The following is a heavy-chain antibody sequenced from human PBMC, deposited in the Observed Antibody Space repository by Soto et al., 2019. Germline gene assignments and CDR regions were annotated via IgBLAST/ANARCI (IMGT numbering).Heavy chain of an antibody. CDR1: VFTFNDYS. V-gene: IGHV3-21*01. Sequence: GGSLRLSCEASVFTFNDYSMDWVRQAPEKGLEWVSSISSSGTYIYYADSVKGRFAISRDNANNVMYLQMDTLRAEDTAVYYCVRAGHVFDVHYYGMDLWGQGTTVTVSS. CDR3: VRAGHVFDVHYYGMDL. J-gene: IGHJ6*02. D-gene: IGHD3-10*01. CDR2: ISSSGTYI.